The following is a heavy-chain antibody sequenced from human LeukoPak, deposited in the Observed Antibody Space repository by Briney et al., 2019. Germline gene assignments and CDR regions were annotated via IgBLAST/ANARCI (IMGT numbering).Heavy chain of an antibody. CDR1: GYTFTGYY. CDR2: INPNGGGK. V-gene: IGHV1-2*02. CDR3: TSERRWFPPHY. D-gene: IGHD4-23*01. J-gene: IGHJ4*02. Sequence: ASVKLSCKASGYTFTGYYMHWVRQAPGQGLEWMGGINPNGGGKNYAQKFQGRATMTWDTSISTAYMELTRLRSDATAVYCCTSERRWFPPHYWGRGTLVTVSS.